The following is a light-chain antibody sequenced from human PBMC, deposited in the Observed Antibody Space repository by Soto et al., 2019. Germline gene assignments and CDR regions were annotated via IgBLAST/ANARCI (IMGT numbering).Light chain of an antibody. CDR1: SGDIGSYNR. Sequence: QSVLTQPASGSGSPGQSITISCTGTSGDIGSYNRVSWYQQPPGKAPKLIIYEVTDRPSGVSNRFSGSKSGNTASLTISGLQAEDEAEYYCSSYTNINTRACVFGTGTKVTLL. CDR3: SSYTNINTRACV. CDR2: EVT. V-gene: IGLV2-14*01. J-gene: IGLJ1*01.